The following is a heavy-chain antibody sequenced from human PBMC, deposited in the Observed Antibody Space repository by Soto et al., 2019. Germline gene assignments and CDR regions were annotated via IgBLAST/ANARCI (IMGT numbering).Heavy chain of an antibody. V-gene: IGHV4-31*03. CDR1: GDSINSRGYY. Sequence: QVQLQESGPGLLRPSETLSLTCTVSGDSINSRGYYWSWIRQHPGKGLEWIGYIHYSWSTSYNPSRKSRLNISVDTSPNQFSLRLSSMTAADTAVYFCAAPRYYYYFMGVWGEGTAVTVSS. D-gene: IGHD6-6*01. J-gene: IGHJ6*03. CDR3: AAPRYYYYFMGV. CDR2: IHYSWST.